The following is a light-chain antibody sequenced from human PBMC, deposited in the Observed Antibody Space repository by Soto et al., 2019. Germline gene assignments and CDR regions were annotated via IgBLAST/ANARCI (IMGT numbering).Light chain of an antibody. V-gene: IGKV4-1*01. J-gene: IGKJ4*02. CDR3: QQYYSTPVT. Sequence: DIVMTQAPDSLAVSLGERATINCKSSQRFFHIPDNKDFLGWYQQKPGQPPKLFIYWSSTREPGVPDRFSGSGSGTDFTLTITSLQAEDVAVYYCQQYYSTPVTFAAGTNVELK. CDR1: QRFFHIPDNKDF. CDR2: WSS.